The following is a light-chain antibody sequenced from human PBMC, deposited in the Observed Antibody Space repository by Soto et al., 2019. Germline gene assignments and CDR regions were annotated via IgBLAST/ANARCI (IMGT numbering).Light chain of an antibody. CDR1: QTVSTNY. J-gene: IGKJ2*01. CDR2: GAS. V-gene: IGKV3-20*01. CDR3: QQYGSSPRT. Sequence: ENVLTQSPGTLSLSPGESATLSCRTSQTVSTNYLAWYHQKPGQPPRLLIYGASNRATGIPDRFSGSGSGTDFTLTISRLEPKDFAVYYCQQYGSSPRTFGQGTKLEIK.